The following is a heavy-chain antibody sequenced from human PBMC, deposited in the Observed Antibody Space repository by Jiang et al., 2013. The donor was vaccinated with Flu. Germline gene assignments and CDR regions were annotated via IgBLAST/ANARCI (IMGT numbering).Heavy chain of an antibody. D-gene: IGHD6-19*01. V-gene: IGHV3-23*01. J-gene: IGHJ2*01. CDR2: ITGSGDTI. Sequence: VQLLESGGDLVQPGGSLRLSCAASGFTFSTYAMRWVRQAPGKGPERVSTITGSGDTIYYADSVKGRFTISRDNSKNTLFLQMNSLRAEDTAVYYCTKGVAGSGWYFDLWGRGTLVTVSS. CDR3: TKGVAGSGWYFDL. CDR1: GFTFSTYA.